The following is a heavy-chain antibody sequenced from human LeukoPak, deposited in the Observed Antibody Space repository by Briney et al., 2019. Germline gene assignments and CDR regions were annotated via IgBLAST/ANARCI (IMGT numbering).Heavy chain of an antibody. D-gene: IGHD2-21*02. Sequence: ASVKVSCKASGYTFTSYDINWVRQAPGQGLEWMGWINPNTGGTNYAQKFRGRVTMTSVTSITTAYMELSRLTSDDTAVYYCAKNKVTSAYNYYYMDVWGAGTTVTVSS. V-gene: IGHV1-2*02. CDR2: INPNTGGT. J-gene: IGHJ6*03. CDR1: GYTFTSYD. CDR3: AKNKVTSAYNYYYMDV.